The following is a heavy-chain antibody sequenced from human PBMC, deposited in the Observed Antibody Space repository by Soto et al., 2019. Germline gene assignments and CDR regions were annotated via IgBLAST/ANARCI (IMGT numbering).Heavy chain of an antibody. D-gene: IGHD3-10*01. CDR1: GFTFSSYA. V-gene: IGHV3-48*01. CDR3: ATYYGSGSYFPDHYYYGMDV. Sequence: PGGSLRLSCAASGFTFSSYAMHWVRHTPGKGLKCISYISSSSSTIYYAYFVKGRFTISRDNAKNSLYLQMNSLRAEDTAVYYCATYYGSGSYFPDHYYYGMDVWGQGTTVTVSS. J-gene: IGHJ6*02. CDR2: ISSSSSTI.